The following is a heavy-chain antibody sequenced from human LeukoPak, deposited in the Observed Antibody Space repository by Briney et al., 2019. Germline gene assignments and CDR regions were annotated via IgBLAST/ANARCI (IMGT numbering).Heavy chain of an antibody. CDR2: IYDTGIT. CDR3: ARDMVATTALDY. J-gene: IGHJ4*02. D-gene: IGHD5-24*01. V-gene: IGHV4-59*11. Sequence: SETLSLTCTVSGGSISSHYWSWIRQPPGKGLEWIGYIYDTGITKYNPSLESRVTISLETSKNKFSLKLTSVTAADTAVYYCARDMVATTALDYWGPGTLVTVSS. CDR1: GGSISSHY.